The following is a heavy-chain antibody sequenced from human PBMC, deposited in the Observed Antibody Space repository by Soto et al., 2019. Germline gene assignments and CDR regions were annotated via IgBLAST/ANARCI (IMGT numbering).Heavy chain of an antibody. V-gene: IGHV1-3*01. Sequence: ATVKVSCKASGYTFTSYAMHWVRQAPGQRLEWMGWINAGNGNTKYSQKFQGRVTITRDTSASTAYMELSSLRREDTAVYHCAKSPTSSGWSLVDYWGLGTLVTVSS. CDR2: INAGNGNT. CDR3: AKSPTSSGWSLVDY. J-gene: IGHJ4*02. CDR1: GYTFTSYA. D-gene: IGHD6-19*01.